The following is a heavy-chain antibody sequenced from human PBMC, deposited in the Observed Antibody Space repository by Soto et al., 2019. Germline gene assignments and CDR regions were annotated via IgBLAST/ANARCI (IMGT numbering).Heavy chain of an antibody. J-gene: IGHJ4*02. D-gene: IGHD2-8*01. Sequence: QVHLVESGGGLVKPGGSRRLSCVVSGFNFSEHYMTWIRQAPGKGLEWVSSIGGGGAPIYYTQSVKGRFTISRDNAKNSLYLQMSTLRAEDTAVYYCARSNEGWTHSHFDYWGQGALLTVSS. CDR2: IGGGGAPI. V-gene: IGHV3-11*01. CDR3: ARSNEGWTHSHFDY. CDR1: GFNFSEHY.